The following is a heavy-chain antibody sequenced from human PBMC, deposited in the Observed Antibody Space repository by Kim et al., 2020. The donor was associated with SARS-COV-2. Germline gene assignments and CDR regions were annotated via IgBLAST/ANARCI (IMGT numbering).Heavy chain of an antibody. CDR2: IYYSGST. CDR1: GGSISSYY. J-gene: IGHJ4*02. CDR3: ARDVRRAGGYYFDY. V-gene: IGHV4-59*13. Sequence: SETLSLTCTVSGGSISSYYWSWIRQPPGKGLEWIGYIYYSGSTNYNPSLKSRVTISVDTSKNQFSLKLSSVTAADTAVYYCARDVRRAGGYYFDYWGQGTLVTVSS. D-gene: IGHD3-10*01.